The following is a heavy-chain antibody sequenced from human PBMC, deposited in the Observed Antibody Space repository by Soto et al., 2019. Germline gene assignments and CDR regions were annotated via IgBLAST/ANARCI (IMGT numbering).Heavy chain of an antibody. CDR2: ITSDSSTI. CDR1: GFTFSSYS. J-gene: IGHJ6*02. V-gene: IGHV3-48*02. CDR3: ARVGRGVYGMDV. D-gene: IGHD2-8*01. Sequence: EVQLVESGGGLVQPGGSLRLSCAASGFTFSSYSINWVRQAPGKGLEWFSYITSDSSTISYADSVKGRFTVSRDNAKNSLYLQMNSLRDEDTAVYYWARVGRGVYGMDVWGQGTSVTVSS.